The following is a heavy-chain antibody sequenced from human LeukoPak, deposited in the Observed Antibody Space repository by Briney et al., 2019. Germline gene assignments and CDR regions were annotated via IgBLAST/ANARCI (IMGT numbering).Heavy chain of an antibody. CDR3: AKDGVSIGGYRDY. J-gene: IGHJ4*02. D-gene: IGHD3-22*01. CDR2: INSDGSST. Sequence: GGSLRLSCAASGFTFSSYWMHWVRQAPGKGLVWVSRINSDGSSTSYADSVKGRFTISRDNAKNTLYLQMNSLRAEDTAVYYCAKDGVSIGGYRDYWGQGTLVTVSS. V-gene: IGHV3-74*01. CDR1: GFTFSSYW.